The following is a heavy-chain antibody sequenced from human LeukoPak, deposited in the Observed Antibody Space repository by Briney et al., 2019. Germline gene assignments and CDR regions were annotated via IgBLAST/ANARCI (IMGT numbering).Heavy chain of an antibody. CDR2: IKQDGSEK. D-gene: IGHD3-3*01. Sequence: GGSLRLSCAASGFTFSSYWMSWVRQAPGKGLEWVANIKQDGSEKYYVDSVKGRFTISRDNAKNSLYLQMNSLRAEDTAVYYCAREIYDFWYYYYMDVWGKGTTVTVSS. CDR1: GFTFSSYW. CDR3: AREIYDFWYYYYMDV. J-gene: IGHJ6*03. V-gene: IGHV3-7*01.